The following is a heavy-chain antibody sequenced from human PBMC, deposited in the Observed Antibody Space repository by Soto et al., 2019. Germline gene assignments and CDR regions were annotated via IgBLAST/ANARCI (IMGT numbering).Heavy chain of an antibody. CDR2: IIPIFGTA. CDR3: AIRLTFGTRYWFDP. Sequence: AXVKVSCKASGYTFTSYYMHWVRQAPGQGLEWMGVIIPIFGTANYAQKFQGRVTITADESTSTAYMELSSLRSEDTAVYYCAIRLTFGTRYWFDPWGQGTLVTVSS. J-gene: IGHJ5*02. V-gene: IGHV1-69*13. D-gene: IGHD1-1*01. CDR1: GYTFTSYY.